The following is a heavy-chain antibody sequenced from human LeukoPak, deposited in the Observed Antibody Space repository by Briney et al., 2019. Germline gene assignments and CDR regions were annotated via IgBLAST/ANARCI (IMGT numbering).Heavy chain of an antibody. Sequence: PSRTLSLTRTVSGGSISRYPWNWMRQPPGKGLDWIGYIYYSGSANYNPSLKSRVTISLDTSKNQFSLRLTSVTAADTAVYYCARVISSSSGQWFDPWGQGTLVTVSS. D-gene: IGHD6-6*01. J-gene: IGHJ5*02. CDR3: ARVISSSSGQWFDP. V-gene: IGHV4-59*01. CDR2: IYYSGSA. CDR1: GGSISRYP.